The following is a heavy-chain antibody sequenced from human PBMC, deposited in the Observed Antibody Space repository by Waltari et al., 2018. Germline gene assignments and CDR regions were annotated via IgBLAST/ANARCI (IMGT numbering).Heavy chain of an antibody. CDR2: INPKSGDT. J-gene: IGHJ4*02. D-gene: IGHD7-27*01. Sequence: QVQLVQSGAEVKTPGASVKVSCKATGYTFTDHYIHWIRQAPGQGLEWMGWINPKSGDTKYAQKFQDRVTMTRDTSISTTSVELRSLRSDDSAVYYCARVNIKTGEEFDYWGQGTLVTVSS. V-gene: IGHV1-2*02. CDR3: ARVNIKTGEEFDY. CDR1: GYTFTDHY.